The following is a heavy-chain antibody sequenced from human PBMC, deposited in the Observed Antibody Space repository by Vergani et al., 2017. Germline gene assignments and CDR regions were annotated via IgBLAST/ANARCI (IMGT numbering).Heavy chain of an antibody. CDR1: GATFRSNT. CDR3: ARDPRGYGGDPEDYYGMDV. Sequence: QVQLVQSGAEVKKPGSSVKVSCKASGATFRSNTISWVRQVPGQGLEWMGRIIPVLGKTKYAQDFQGRLTITADTSTSTAYMELTSLRSQDTAVYYCARDPRGYGGDPEDYYGMDVWGQGTTVTVSS. CDR2: IIPVLGKT. J-gene: IGHJ6*02. D-gene: IGHD2-21*02. V-gene: IGHV1-69*08.